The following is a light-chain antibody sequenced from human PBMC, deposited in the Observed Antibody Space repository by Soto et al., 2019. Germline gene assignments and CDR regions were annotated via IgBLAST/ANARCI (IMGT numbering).Light chain of an antibody. CDR1: SSDVGGYNY. V-gene: IGLV2-14*01. CDR3: SSYTGSSTFV. J-gene: IGLJ1*01. CDR2: DVN. Sequence: QSALTQPASVSGSPGQSITISCTGTSSDVGGYNYVSWYQQLPGKAPKLMIYDVNNRPSGVSNRFSDSKSGNTASLTISGLQAEDEADYYCSSYTGSSTFVFGTGTQLTVL.